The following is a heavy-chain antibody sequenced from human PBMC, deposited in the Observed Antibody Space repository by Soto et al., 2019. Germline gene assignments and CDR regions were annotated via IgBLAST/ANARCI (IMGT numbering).Heavy chain of an antibody. V-gene: IGHV4-59*08. CDR3: ARRWGRTFDY. D-gene: IGHD1-26*01. J-gene: IGHJ4*02. CDR2: IHYSGST. CDR1: GGSISSYY. Sequence: QVQLQESGPGLVKPSETLSLSCTVSGGSISSYYWSWIRQPPGKGLEWIGYIHYSGSTNYNPSLKSRVTISVDTSKNQFSLKLSAVTAADTAVYYCARRWGRTFDYWGQGTLVTVSS.